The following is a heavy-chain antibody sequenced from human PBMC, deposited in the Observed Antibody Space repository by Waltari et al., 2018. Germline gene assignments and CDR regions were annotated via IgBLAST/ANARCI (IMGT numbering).Heavy chain of an antibody. Sequence: QVQLVESGGGVVQPGRSLSLSCAASGFTFRRHGLHWVRQATGKGLGWLAVIWYDGSDKYYTDSVKGRFTISRDNSKNILYLQMNSLRAEDTAVYYCARDIGWPAGNFDCWGQGTLVTVSS. CDR2: IWYDGSDK. V-gene: IGHV3-33*01. CDR3: ARDIGWPAGNFDC. CDR1: GFTFRRHG. J-gene: IGHJ4*02. D-gene: IGHD3-10*01.